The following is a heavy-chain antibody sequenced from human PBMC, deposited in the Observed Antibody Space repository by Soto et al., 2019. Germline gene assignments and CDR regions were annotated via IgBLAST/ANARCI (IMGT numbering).Heavy chain of an antibody. D-gene: IGHD3-10*01. V-gene: IGHV1-69*01. CDR2: IIPILGTA. Sequence: QVQLVQTGAEVKKPGSSLKVSCRASGGTFSSYPISWVRQAPGQGLEWMGGIIPILGTANYAQKFQGRVTITADESTSTAYMELSSLRSEDTAVYYCAQGGVVRGVKDGMDVWGQGTTVTVSS. CDR3: AQGGVVRGVKDGMDV. J-gene: IGHJ6*02. CDR1: GGTFSSYP.